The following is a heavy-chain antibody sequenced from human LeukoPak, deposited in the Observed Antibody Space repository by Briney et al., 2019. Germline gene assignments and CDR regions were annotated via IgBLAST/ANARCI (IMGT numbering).Heavy chain of an antibody. V-gene: IGHV4-34*01. CDR2: IDYGGST. Sequence: SETLSLTCAVYGGSFSGFYWSWIRQPPGKGLEWIGEIDYGGSTNYNPSLKSRVTISVDTSKNQFSLKLSSVTAADTAVYYCARSGYYYGSGSYSLWGQGTLVTVSS. D-gene: IGHD3-10*01. CDR3: ARSGYYYGSGSYSL. J-gene: IGHJ4*02. CDR1: GGSFSGFY.